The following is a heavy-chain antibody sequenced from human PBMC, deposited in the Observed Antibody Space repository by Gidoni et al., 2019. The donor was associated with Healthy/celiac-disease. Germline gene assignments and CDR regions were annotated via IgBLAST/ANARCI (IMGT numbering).Heavy chain of an antibody. CDR2: IYYSGST. J-gene: IGHJ5*02. CDR1: GGSISSYY. D-gene: IGHD3-10*01. Sequence: QVQLQESGPGLVKPSETLSLTCTVSGGSISSYYWSWIRQPPGKGLEWIGYIYYSGSTNYNPSLKSRVTISVDTSKNQFSLKLSSVTAADTAVYYCARGGKITMVRAFDPWGQGTLVTVSS. V-gene: IGHV4-59*01. CDR3: ARGGKITMVRAFDP.